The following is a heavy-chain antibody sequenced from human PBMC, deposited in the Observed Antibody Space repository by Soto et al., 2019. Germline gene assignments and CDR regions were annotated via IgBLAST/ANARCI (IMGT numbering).Heavy chain of an antibody. CDR2: RWYDGSNK. D-gene: IGHD3-10*01. Sequence: PGGSLRLSCAASGFTFSSYGMHWVRQAPGKGLEWVAVRWYDGSNKYYADSVKGRFTISRDNSKNTLYLQMNSLRAEDTAVYYCARDRITMVRGDPPVGGMDVWGQGTTVTVSS. J-gene: IGHJ6*02. CDR1: GFTFSSYG. CDR3: ARDRITMVRGDPPVGGMDV. V-gene: IGHV3-33*01.